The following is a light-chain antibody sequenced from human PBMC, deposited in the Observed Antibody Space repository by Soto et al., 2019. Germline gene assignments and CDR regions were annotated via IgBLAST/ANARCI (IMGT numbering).Light chain of an antibody. V-gene: IGLV1-47*01. J-gene: IGLJ1*01. CDR1: NSNIGSNY. Sequence: QSVLTQPPSASGPPGQRVTISCFGDNSNIGSNYVYWYQQLPGTAPTLLIYMNDQRPSGVPDRFSGSKSDTSASLAISGLRSEDEAEYYCAAWDNSLTGYVFGTGTQLTVL. CDR3: AAWDNSLTGYV. CDR2: MND.